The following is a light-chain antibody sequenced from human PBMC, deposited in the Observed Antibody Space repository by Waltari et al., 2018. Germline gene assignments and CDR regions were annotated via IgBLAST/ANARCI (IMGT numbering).Light chain of an antibody. Sequence: EIVMTQSPATLSVSPGARATLSCRASQTVSSNLAWYQQKPGQAPRLLIYVASARATGIPARFSGSGSGTDFTLTISSMQSEDFAVYYCQQYNNWPPITFGQGTRLEIK. V-gene: IGKV3-15*01. CDR3: QQYNNWPPIT. J-gene: IGKJ5*01. CDR2: VAS. CDR1: QTVSSN.